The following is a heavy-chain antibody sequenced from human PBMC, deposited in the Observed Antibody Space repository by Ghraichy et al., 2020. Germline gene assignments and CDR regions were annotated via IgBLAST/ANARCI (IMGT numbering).Heavy chain of an antibody. CDR1: GFSFSIYW. V-gene: IGHV3-7*03. CDR2: DGSEK. CDR3: ARVNGMGWFDP. J-gene: IGHJ5*02. D-gene: IGHD3-16*01. Sequence: GGSLRLSCVGSGFSFSIYWMAWVRQAPGKGLEWVANDGSEKYYVDSVKGRFTISRDNAKNSLYLQVNSLRVEDTAVYYCARVNGMGWFDPWGQGTLVIVSS.